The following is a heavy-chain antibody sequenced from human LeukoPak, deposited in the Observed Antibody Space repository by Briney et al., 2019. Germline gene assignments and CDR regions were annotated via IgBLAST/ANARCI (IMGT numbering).Heavy chain of an antibody. CDR1: GGSFSGYY. Sequence: SETLSLTCAVYGGSFSGYYWSWIRQPPGKGLEWIGEINHSGSTNYNPSLKSRVTISVDTSKNQFSLKLSSVTAADTAVYYCARVLTAYSLRGYWGQGTLVTVSS. V-gene: IGHV4-34*01. CDR2: INHSGST. J-gene: IGHJ4*02. CDR3: ARVLTAYSLRGY. D-gene: IGHD6-13*01.